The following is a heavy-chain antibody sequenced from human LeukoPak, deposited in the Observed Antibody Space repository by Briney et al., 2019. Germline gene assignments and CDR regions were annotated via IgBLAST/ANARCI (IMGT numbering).Heavy chain of an antibody. D-gene: IGHD2-2*01. V-gene: IGHV4-59*08. Sequence: PSETLSLTCTVSGGSISSYYWSWIRQPPGEGLKWFGYIYYSGSTNYNPSLKSRVTISVDTSKNQSSLKLSSVTAADTAVYYCASRPLGYCSSTSCPGDYYMDVWGKGTTVTVSS. CDR2: IYYSGST. CDR3: ASRPLGYCSSTSCPGDYYMDV. CDR1: GGSISSYY. J-gene: IGHJ6*03.